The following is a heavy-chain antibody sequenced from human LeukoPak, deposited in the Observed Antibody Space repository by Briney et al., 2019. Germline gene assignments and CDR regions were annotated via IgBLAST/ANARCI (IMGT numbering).Heavy chain of an antibody. D-gene: IGHD1-26*01. CDR2: IYTGDSDT. V-gene: IGHV5-51*01. J-gene: IGHJ4*02. CDR3: ARRSQSGIYVEY. CDR1: GYSFTSYW. Sequence: GESLKISCKGSGYSFTSYWIGWVRQRPWKRLEWMGIIYTGDSDTRYSPSFQGQVTISADKSISTAYVQWSSLEASDTAMYYCARRSQSGIYVEYWGQGTLVTVSS.